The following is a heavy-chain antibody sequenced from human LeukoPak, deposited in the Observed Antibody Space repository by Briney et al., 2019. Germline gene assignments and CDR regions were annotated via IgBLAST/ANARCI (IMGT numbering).Heavy chain of an antibody. V-gene: IGHV4-39*07. CDR2: IYYSGST. CDR1: GGSISSSSYY. CDR3: ARGFDGSGEFSYYMDV. Sequence: SETLSLTCTVSGGSISSSSYYWGWIRQPPGKGLEWIGSIYYSGSTYYNPSLKSRVTISVDTSKNQFSLKLSSVTAADTAVYYCARGFDGSGEFSYYMDVWGKGTTVTVSS. D-gene: IGHD3-10*01. J-gene: IGHJ6*03.